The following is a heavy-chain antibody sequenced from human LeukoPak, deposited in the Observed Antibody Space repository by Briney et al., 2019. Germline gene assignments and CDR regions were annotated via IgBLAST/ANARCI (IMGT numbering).Heavy chain of an antibody. CDR1: GYTFTGYY. V-gene: IGHV1-2*02. CDR2: INPNSGGT. J-gene: IGHJ4*02. CDR3: GRGGGGTLAARLCLNY. Sequence: GASVKVSCKASGYTFTGYYMHWVRQAPGQGLEWMGWINPNSGGTNYAQKFQGRVTMTRDTSISTAYMELSRLRSDDTAVYYCGRGGGGTLAARLCLNYWGQGTLVTVSS. D-gene: IGHD6-6*01.